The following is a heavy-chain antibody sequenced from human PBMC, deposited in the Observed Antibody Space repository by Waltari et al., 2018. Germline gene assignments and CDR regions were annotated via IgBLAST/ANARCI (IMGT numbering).Heavy chain of an antibody. CDR2: TNPTSGGT. CDR3: ASLAGGVRGVMEFDP. Sequence: QVQLVQSGAEVKKPGASVKVSCKDSGYTFTGYYMHWVRQATGQGLDWMGWTNPTSGGTNDAQKFQGRVPIPRHTPISTAYMELSRLRSDDTAVYYCASLAGGVRGVMEFDPWCQGTLVTVSS. CDR1: GYTFTGYY. J-gene: IGHJ5*02. D-gene: IGHD3-10*01. V-gene: IGHV1-2*02.